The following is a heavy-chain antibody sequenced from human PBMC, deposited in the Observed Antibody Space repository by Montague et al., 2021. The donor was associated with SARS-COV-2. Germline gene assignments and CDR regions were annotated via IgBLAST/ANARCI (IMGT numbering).Heavy chain of an antibody. J-gene: IGHJ6*02. CDR3: ARHFQSGSYGAYYYYGMDV. V-gene: IGHV3-23*01. CDR1: GFTFSSHA. D-gene: IGHD1-26*01. CDR2: IGDSGDST. Sequence: SLRLSCAASGFTFSSHAMSRVRQAPGRGLEWVSGIGDSGDSTYYADSVKGRFTISRDNSNNMLYLQMISLRVEDTAAYYCARHFQSGSYGAYYYYGMDVGGQGTTVTVSS.